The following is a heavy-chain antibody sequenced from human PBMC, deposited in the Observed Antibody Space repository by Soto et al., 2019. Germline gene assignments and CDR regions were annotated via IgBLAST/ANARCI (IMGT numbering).Heavy chain of an antibody. CDR3: ARDLNHDFWTDPYLFFGMYX. V-gene: IGHV1-46*01. CDR2: TNPLDGST. CDR1: GNTFTRNK. D-gene: IGHD3-3*01. J-gene: IGHJ6*02. Sequence: ASMKVSCNVSGNTFTRNKIHWVRQAPGQGLEWMGITNPLDGSTTYAQTFRGRLIVTRETSTTMVYMELSSLIFDDTAVYFCARDLNHDFWTDPYLFFGMYXWGQGTTLTVS.